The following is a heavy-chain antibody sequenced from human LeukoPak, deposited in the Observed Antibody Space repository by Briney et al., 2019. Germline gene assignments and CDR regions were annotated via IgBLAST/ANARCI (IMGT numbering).Heavy chain of an antibody. D-gene: IGHD3-22*01. CDR1: GGSFSGYY. V-gene: IGHV4-34*01. CDR3: ARADYDSSGYYTRY. CDR2: INHSGST. J-gene: IGHJ4*02. Sequence: SETLSLTCAVYGGSFSGYYWSWIRQPPGKGLEWIGEINHSGSTNYNPSLKSRVTISVDTSKNQFSLELSSVTAADTAVYYCARADYDSSGYYTRYWGQGTLVTVSS.